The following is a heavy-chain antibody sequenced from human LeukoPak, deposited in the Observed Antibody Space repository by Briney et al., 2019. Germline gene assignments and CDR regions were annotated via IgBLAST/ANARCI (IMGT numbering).Heavy chain of an antibody. CDR2: FTGGDGSA. CDR1: GFTFSNYA. V-gene: IGHV3-23*01. Sequence: PGRSLRLSCAASGFTFSNYAMHWVRQAPGKGLEWVSTFTGGDGSAYYADSVKGRFTISRDNSKNTLYLQMNSLRAEDTALYYCAKEGFDYWGQGTLVTVSS. CDR3: AKEGFDY. J-gene: IGHJ4*02.